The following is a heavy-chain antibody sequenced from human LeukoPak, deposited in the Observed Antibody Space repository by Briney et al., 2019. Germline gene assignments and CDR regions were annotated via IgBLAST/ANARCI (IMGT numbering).Heavy chain of an antibody. J-gene: IGHJ5*02. V-gene: IGHV1-2*06. D-gene: IGHD2-15*01. CDR3: ARGYCSGGSCYSVENWFDP. CDR2: INPNSGGT. Sequence: GASVKVSCKAAGYTFTGYYMFWVRQAPGQGLEWMGRINPNSGGTNYAQKFQGRVTMTRDTSISTAYMERSRLRSDGTAVYYCARGYCSGGSCYSVENWFDPWGQGTLVTVSS. CDR1: GYTFTGYY.